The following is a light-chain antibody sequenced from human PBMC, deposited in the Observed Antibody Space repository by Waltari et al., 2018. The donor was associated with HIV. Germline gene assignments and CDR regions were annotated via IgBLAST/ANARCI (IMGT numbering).Light chain of an antibody. J-gene: IGLJ3*02. CDR3: DAWDDSLSGRV. CDR2: RNN. Sequence: QSVLTQPPSASGTPGQRVTISCSGSRSNIGNNDVYWFQQLPGTAPKLLIYRNNQRPSGVPDRFTCSKSGTSASLAISGLRSEDEADYYCDAWDDSLSGRVFGGGTKLTVL. CDR1: RSNIGNND. V-gene: IGLV1-47*01.